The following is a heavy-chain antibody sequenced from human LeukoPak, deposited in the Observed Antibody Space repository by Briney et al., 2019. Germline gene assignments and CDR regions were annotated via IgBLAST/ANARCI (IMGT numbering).Heavy chain of an antibody. CDR3: ARLSQTTAYYDNNVYYYLGY. CDR2: MNPATGNT. Sequence: VASVKVSCKASAYTFTAYYIHWVRQATGQGLEWMGWMNPATGNTGYAQKFQGRVTMTRDTSTSTAYMELTKLRFEDSAVYYCARLSQTTAYYDNNVYYYLGYWGQGTRVTVSP. CDR1: AYTFTAYY. D-gene: IGHD3-22*01. V-gene: IGHV1-8*01. J-gene: IGHJ4*02.